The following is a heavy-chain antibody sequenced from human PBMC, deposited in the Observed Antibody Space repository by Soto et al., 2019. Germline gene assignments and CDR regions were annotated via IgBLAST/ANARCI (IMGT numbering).Heavy chain of an antibody. CDR2: ISGSGGST. J-gene: IGHJ6*02. CDR3: AKELYSYGYGGDYYGMDV. Sequence: EVQLLESGGGLVQPGGSLRLSCAASGFTFSSYAMSWVRQAPGKGLEWVSAISGSGGSTYYADSVKGRFTISRDNPKKTLYLQMNRLRAEDTAVYYCAKELYSYGYGGDYYGMDVWGQGTTVTVSS. CDR1: GFTFSSYA. D-gene: IGHD5-18*01. V-gene: IGHV3-23*01.